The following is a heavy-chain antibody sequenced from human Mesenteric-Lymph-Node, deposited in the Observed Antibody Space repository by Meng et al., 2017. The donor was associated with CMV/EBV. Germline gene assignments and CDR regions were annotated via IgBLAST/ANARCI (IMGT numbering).Heavy chain of an antibody. D-gene: IGHD6-19*01. J-gene: IGHJ4*02. Sequence: AVSGGSISSSNGWSWVRQPSGKGLEWIGEIYHSGSTNYNPSLKSRVTISVDKSKNQFSLKLSSVTAADTAVYYCARDPTVAGPRFDYWGQGTLVTVSS. CDR2: IYHSGST. CDR3: ARDPTVAGPRFDY. V-gene: IGHV4-4*02. CDR1: GGSISSSNG.